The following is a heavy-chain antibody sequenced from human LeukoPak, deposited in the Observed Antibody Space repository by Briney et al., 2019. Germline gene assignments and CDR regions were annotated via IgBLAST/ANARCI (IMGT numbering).Heavy chain of an antibody. V-gene: IGHV3-74*01. CDR2: INSDGSST. D-gene: IGHD2-15*01. CDR1: GFTFSSYW. Sequence: GGSLRLSCAASGFTFSSYWMHWVRQAPGKGLVWVSRINSDGSSTSYADSVKGRFTISRDNAKNTLYLQMNSLRAEDTAVYYCARGDCSGGSCYQPGYYYYYMDVWGKGTTVTISS. J-gene: IGHJ6*03. CDR3: ARGDCSGGSCYQPGYYYYYMDV.